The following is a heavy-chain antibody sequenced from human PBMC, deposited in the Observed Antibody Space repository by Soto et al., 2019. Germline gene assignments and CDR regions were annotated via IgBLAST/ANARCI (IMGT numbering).Heavy chain of an antibody. CDR3: VRDGVAAAGTGFDY. V-gene: IGHV2-5*01. Sequence: QITLKESGPTLVKPTQTLTLTCTFSGFSLRTNGVGVGWIRQPPGKALEWLALIFWNDDKQYSPSLKSRINIAKDTSKNQVVRTINHVDPVDTATYYCVRDGVAAAGTGFDYWGQGTQVTVSS. CDR1: GFSLRTNGVG. D-gene: IGHD6-13*01. CDR2: IFWNDDK. J-gene: IGHJ4*02.